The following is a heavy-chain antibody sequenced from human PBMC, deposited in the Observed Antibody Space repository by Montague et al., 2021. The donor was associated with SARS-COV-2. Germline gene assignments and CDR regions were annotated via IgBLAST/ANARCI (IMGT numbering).Heavy chain of an antibody. CDR1: SPWIRTCNW. Sequence: SETLSLTCAVSSPWIRTCNWGAERRRPRVNGRDHGGANYDIGSTKYKPSLKSRVSMSVDKSWNQFSLRLTSVTAADTAIYYCARKGSGRSDLAYWGQGTLVTVSS. CDR2: NYDIGST. D-gene: IGHD1-26*01. J-gene: IGHJ4*02. CDR3: ARKGSGRSDLAY. V-gene: IGHV4-4*02.